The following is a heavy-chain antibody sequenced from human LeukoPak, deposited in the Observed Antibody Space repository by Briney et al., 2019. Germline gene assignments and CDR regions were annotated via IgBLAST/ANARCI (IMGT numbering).Heavy chain of an antibody. V-gene: IGHV1-8*01. CDR1: GYTFTSYD. D-gene: IGHD2-2*01. CDR2: MSPNSGNT. CDR3: ARGCSSTTCSWPFDY. Sequence: GASVKVSCKASGYTFTSYDIHWVRQATGQGLEWMGWMSPNSGNTVYAQKFQGRVTMTRNTSISTAYMELSRLSSEDTAVYYCARGCSSTTCSWPFDYWGQGTLVTVSS. J-gene: IGHJ4*02.